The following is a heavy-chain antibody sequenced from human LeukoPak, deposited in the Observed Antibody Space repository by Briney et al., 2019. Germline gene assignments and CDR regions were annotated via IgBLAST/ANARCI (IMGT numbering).Heavy chain of an antibody. CDR1: GFSFSNYA. D-gene: IGHD2-2*01. Sequence: PGGSLRLSCAASGFSFSNYAMSWVRQAPGKGLEWLSAIRGSPTKTYYADSVEGRFTVSRDDSKNTLYLQMNSLRDEDTALYYCATGAMNQGSNVDYWGQGTLVTVSS. J-gene: IGHJ4*02. CDR2: IRGSPTKT. CDR3: ATGAMNQGSNVDY. V-gene: IGHV3-23*01.